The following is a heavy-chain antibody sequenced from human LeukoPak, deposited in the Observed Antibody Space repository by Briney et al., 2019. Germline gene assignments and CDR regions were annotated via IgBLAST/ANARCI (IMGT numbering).Heavy chain of an antibody. CDR3: ARAYYYDSSGYYYRGCDI. V-gene: IGHV3-23*01. CDR1: GFTFSSYA. D-gene: IGHD3-22*01. J-gene: IGHJ3*02. Sequence: GGSLRLSCAASGFTFSSYAMSWLRQAPGDGLEWVSAISGSGGSTYYADSVKGRFTISRDNSKNTLYLQMNSLRAEDTAVYYCARAYYYDSSGYYYRGCDIWGQGTMVTVSS. CDR2: ISGSGGST.